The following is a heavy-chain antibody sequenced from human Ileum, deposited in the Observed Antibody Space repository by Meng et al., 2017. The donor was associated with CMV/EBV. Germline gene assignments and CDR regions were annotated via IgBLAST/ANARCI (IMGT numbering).Heavy chain of an antibody. J-gene: IGHJ4*02. CDR2: IYYSGST. CDR3: AREGVVGATRVGVDY. D-gene: IGHD1-26*01. CDR1: GSVSSGSYY. Sequence: GSVSSGSYYWSWIRQPPGKGLEWIGYIYYSGSTNYNPSLKSRVTISVDTSKNQFSLKLSSVTAADTAVYYCAREGVVGATRVGVDYWGQGTLVTVSS. V-gene: IGHV4-61*01.